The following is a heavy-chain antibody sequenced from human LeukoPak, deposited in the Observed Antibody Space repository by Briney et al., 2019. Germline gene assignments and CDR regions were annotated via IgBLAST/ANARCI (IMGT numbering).Heavy chain of an antibody. CDR1: GGSISSYY. D-gene: IGHD3-3*01. V-gene: IGHV4-4*07. CDR3: ARESYDFWSGPHHDY. J-gene: IGHJ4*02. Sequence: PSETLSLTCTVSGGSISSYYWSWIRQPAGKGLEWIGRIYTSGSTNYNPSLKSRVTMSVDTSKNQFSLKLSSVTAADTAVYYCARESYDFWSGPHHDYWGQGTLVTVSS. CDR2: IYTSGST.